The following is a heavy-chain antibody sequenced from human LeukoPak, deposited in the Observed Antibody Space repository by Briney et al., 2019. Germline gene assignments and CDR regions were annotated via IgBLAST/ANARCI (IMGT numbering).Heavy chain of an antibody. D-gene: IGHD2-21*02. J-gene: IGHJ4*02. Sequence: SETLSLTCAVSGGSISSSNWWSWVRQPPGKELEWIGEIYHSGSTNYNPSLKSRVTISVDKSKNQFSLKLSSVTAADTAVYYRARSLCGGDCYPDYWGQETLVTVSS. CDR3: ARSLCGGDCYPDY. V-gene: IGHV4-4*02. CDR1: GGSISSSNW. CDR2: IYHSGST.